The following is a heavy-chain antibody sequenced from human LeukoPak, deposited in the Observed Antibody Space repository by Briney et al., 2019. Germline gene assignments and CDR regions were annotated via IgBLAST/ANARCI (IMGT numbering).Heavy chain of an antibody. D-gene: IGHD2-8*02. J-gene: IGHJ4*02. CDR1: GFTFSSYG. Sequence: GGSLRLSCAASGFTFSSYGMHWVRQAPGKGLEWVAVINYDGSNKYYADSVKRRFTISRDNSKNTLYLQMNSLRVEDTAVYYCARALSTGGRIDYWGQGTLVTVSS. V-gene: IGHV3-33*01. CDR3: ARALSTGGRIDY. CDR2: INYDGSNK.